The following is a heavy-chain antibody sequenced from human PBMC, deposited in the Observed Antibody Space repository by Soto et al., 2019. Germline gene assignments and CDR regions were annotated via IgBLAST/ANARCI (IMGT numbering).Heavy chain of an antibody. J-gene: IGHJ6*02. CDR3: ARAVRTTVYYYYYGMDV. CDR2: VYYSGST. D-gene: IGHD1-1*01. Sequence: SETLSLTCTVSGGSISSGDYYWSWIRQPPGKGLEWIGYVYYSGSTYSNPSLKSRVAISIDTSKNQLSLNLSSVTAADTAVYYXARAVRTTVYYYYYGMDVWGQGTTVTVSS. CDR1: GGSISSGDYY. V-gene: IGHV4-30-4*01.